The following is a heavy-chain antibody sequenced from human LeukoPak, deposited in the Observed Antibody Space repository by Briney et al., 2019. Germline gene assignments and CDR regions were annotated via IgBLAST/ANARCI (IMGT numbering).Heavy chain of an antibody. Sequence: ASVKVSCKASGYTFTSYGISWVRQAPGQGLEWMGWINPNSGGTNYAQKFQGRVTMTGDTSISTAYMELSRLRSDDTAVYYCARGELLSGWFDPWGQGTLVTVFS. J-gene: IGHJ5*02. CDR2: INPNSGGT. CDR1: GYTFTSYG. D-gene: IGHD3-10*01. CDR3: ARGELLSGWFDP. V-gene: IGHV1-2*02.